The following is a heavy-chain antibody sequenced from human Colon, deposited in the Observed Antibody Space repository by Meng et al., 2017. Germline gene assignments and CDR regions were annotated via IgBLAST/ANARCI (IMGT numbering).Heavy chain of an antibody. CDR1: GGSIRTYY. D-gene: IGHD3-16*02. V-gene: IGHV4-59*08. Sequence: QGPLQESGQGLVKPSETLSLTCAVSGGSIRTYYWSWIRQPPGKGLEWIGNNYYSGSTNYNPSLASRVTISVDSSKNQFSLKLSSVTAADTAVYYCARHQNGGTYPLDYWGQGTLVTVSS. CDR3: ARHQNGGTYPLDY. J-gene: IGHJ4*02. CDR2: NYYSGST.